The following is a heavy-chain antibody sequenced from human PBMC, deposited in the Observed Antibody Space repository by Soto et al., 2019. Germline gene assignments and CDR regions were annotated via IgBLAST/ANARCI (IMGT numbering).Heavy chain of an antibody. CDR1: GFAFSGSA. J-gene: IGHJ5*02. D-gene: IGHD3-10*01. Sequence: GRSLRLSCAASGFAFSGSAMYWVRQASGKGPEWVGRIRSKGHNYATEYAASVKGRFTISRDDSKNTAYLQMNSLQTEDTAVYYCTRDLWYSYYRAIVWFDACGQVTLVSVS. V-gene: IGHV3-73*01. CDR3: TRDLWYSYYRAIVWFDA. CDR2: IRSKGHNYAT.